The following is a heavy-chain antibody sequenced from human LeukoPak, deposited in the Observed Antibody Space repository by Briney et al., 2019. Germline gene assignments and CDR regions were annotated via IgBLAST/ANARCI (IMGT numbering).Heavy chain of an antibody. CDR1: GFTFNDFS. V-gene: IGHV3-21*06. J-gene: IGHJ4*02. CDR3: ARDLVAGFLAAFDY. CDR2: ISDRSSYI. D-gene: IGHD2-15*01. Sequence: GGSLRLSCAASGFTFNDFSMNWVRQAPGKGLEWVSSISDRSSYIFYADSVKGRFTISRDNAKNSLYLQLNSLRVEDTAVYYCARDLVAGFLAAFDYWGQGTLVTVSS.